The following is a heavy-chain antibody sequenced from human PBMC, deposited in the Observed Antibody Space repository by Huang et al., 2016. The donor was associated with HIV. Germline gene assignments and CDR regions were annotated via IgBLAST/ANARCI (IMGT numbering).Heavy chain of an antibody. V-gene: IGHV3-30*14. J-gene: IGHJ4*02. CDR1: GFTFRDHP. CDR2: ISFDVRNN. D-gene: IGHD6-19*01. CDR3: ARDTTTVAGLDF. Sequence: QVQLVESGGGVVQPGRSLRLSCAVSGFTFRDHPMHWVRQAPGKGLEVVAVISFDVRNNFYADFVSGRFTISRDNSKNILYLQLNSLTPADTSIYYCARDTTTVAGLDFWGQGALVTVSS.